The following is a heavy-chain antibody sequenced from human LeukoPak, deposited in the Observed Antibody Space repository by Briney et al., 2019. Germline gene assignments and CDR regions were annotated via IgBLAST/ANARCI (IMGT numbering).Heavy chain of an antibody. CDR1: GYTFTGYF. J-gene: IGHJ4*02. Sequence: ASVKVSCKASGYTFTGYFMHWVRQAPGPGLEWMGWINPNSGGTNYAQMFQGRVTMTRDTSISTAYMELSRLRSDDTAVYYCARYRQAGTLDYWGQGTLVTVSS. D-gene: IGHD1-7*01. CDR3: ARYRQAGTLDY. V-gene: IGHV1-2*02. CDR2: INPNSGGT.